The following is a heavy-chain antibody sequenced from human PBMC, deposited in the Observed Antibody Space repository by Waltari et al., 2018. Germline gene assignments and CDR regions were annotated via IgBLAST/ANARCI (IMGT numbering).Heavy chain of an antibody. Sequence: QVQLQQWGAGLLKPSETLSLTCAVYGGSFSGYYWSWIRQPPGKGLEWIGEINHSGNTNYTPSLKSRVTISVDTSKNQFSLKLSSVTAADTAVYYCARSRTYYDFWSGLNWFDPWGQGTLVTVSS. J-gene: IGHJ5*02. D-gene: IGHD3-3*01. CDR3: ARSRTYYDFWSGLNWFDP. V-gene: IGHV4-34*01. CDR2: INHSGNT. CDR1: GGSFSGYY.